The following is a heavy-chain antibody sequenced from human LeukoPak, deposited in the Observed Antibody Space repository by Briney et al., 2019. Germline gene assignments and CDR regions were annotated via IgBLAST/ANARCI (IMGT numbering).Heavy chain of an antibody. V-gene: IGHV3-23*01. Sequence: GGSLRLXCAASGFTFSSYAMSWVRQAPGKGLEWVSGISGGDDTTYFADSVKGRFTISRDNSKNTLYLQMNRLRAEDTAVYYCAKDKQWLVLDYWGQGTLVTVSS. D-gene: IGHD6-19*01. CDR2: ISGGDDTT. CDR1: GFTFSSYA. CDR3: AKDKQWLVLDY. J-gene: IGHJ4*02.